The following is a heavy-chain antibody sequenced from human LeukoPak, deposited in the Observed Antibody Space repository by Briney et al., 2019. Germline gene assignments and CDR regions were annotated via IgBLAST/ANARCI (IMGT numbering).Heavy chain of an antibody. V-gene: IGHV1-46*01. CDR2: INPSGGST. CDR1: GYTFTTYY. D-gene: IGHD3-10*01. J-gene: IGHJ4*02. CDR3: ARGLWFGELYYFDY. Sequence: GASVKVSCKASGYTFTTYYMHWVRQAPGQGLEWMGIINPSGGSTTYPQKFQGRVTITRNTSISTAYMELSSLRSEDTAVYYCARGLWFGELYYFDYWGQGTLVTVSS.